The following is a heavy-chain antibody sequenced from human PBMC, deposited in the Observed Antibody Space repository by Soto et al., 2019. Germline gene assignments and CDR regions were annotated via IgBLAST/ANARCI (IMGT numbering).Heavy chain of an antibody. J-gene: IGHJ5*02. V-gene: IGHV3-23*01. D-gene: IGHD2-2*01. CDR1: GFSFSTYA. CDR2: ISAGDGKT. CDR3: AKHAEYQLVSWFDP. Sequence: EVQLLESGGGLVQPGGSLRLSCAVSGFSFSTYAMSWVRQAPGKGLEWVSGISAGDGKTYYADSVRGRFTISRDNSKDTLYLQITSLRAEDTAFYYCAKHAEYQLVSWFDPWGQGTLVTVSS.